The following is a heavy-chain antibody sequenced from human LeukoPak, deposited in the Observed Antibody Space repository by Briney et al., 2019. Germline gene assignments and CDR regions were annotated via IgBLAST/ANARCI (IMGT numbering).Heavy chain of an antibody. J-gene: IGHJ4*02. V-gene: IGHV3-23*01. CDR1: GFTFSSYA. Sequence: GGSLRLSCAASGFTFSSYAMSWVRQAPGKGLEWVSAISGSGGSTYYVDSVKGRFTISRDNSKNTLYLQMNSLRAEDTAVYYCAKVSLYSSGWPKSFDYWGQGTLVTVSS. D-gene: IGHD6-19*01. CDR2: ISGSGGST. CDR3: AKVSLYSSGWPKSFDY.